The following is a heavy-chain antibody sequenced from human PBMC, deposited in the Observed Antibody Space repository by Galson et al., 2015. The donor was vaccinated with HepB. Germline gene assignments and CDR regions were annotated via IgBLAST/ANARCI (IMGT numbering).Heavy chain of an antibody. Sequence: SLRLSCAASGFTFTHYAMTWVRRAPGKGLEWVSSISHSGNSTYYSDFVRGRFAISRDSSKNTLYLQMNSLRGEDTAVYHCARDPPLCSGSSRNSPHHCHHDLDVWRQGTMVTVS. CDR3: ARDPPLCSGSSRNSPHHCHHDLDV. D-gene: IGHD2-15*01. J-gene: IGHJ6*02. CDR1: GFTFTHYA. CDR2: ISHSGNST. V-gene: IGHV3-23*01.